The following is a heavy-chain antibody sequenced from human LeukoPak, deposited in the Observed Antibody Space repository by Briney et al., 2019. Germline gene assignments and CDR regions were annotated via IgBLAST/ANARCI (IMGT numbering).Heavy chain of an antibody. V-gene: IGHV4-38-2*02. J-gene: IGHJ4*02. Sequence: SETLSLTCTVSGYSISSGYYWGWIRQPPGKGLEWIGSIYHSGSTYYNPSLKSRVTISVDTSKNQFSLKLSSVTAADTAVYYCASKEGLIAAAGAWGQGTLVTVSS. CDR3: ASKEGLIAAAGA. CDR1: GYSISSGYY. D-gene: IGHD6-13*01. CDR2: IYHSGST.